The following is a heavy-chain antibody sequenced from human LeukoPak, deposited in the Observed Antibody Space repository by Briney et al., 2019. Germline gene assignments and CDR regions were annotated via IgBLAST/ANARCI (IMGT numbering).Heavy chain of an antibody. CDR2: INPSGGST. V-gene: IGHV1-46*01. Sequence: VASVKVSCKASGYTFTGYSIHWVRQAPGQGLEWMGWINPSGGSTSYAQKFQGRVTMTRDMSTSTVYMELSSLRSEDTAVYYCARDPRLTWTRVHFDYWGQGTLVTVSS. CDR3: ARDPRLTWTRVHFDY. D-gene: IGHD3-9*01. J-gene: IGHJ4*02. CDR1: GYTFTGYS.